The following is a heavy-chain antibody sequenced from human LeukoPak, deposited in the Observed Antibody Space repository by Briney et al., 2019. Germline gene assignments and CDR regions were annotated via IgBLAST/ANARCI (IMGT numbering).Heavy chain of an antibody. CDR2: ISSGSSYI. Sequence: PGGSLRLSCAASGFTFSSYSINWVRQAPGKGLEWVSSISSGSSYISYADSVKGRFTIPRDNAKKSLYLQMNSLRAEDTAVYYCARDLGSIATAGTETFDIWGQGTMATVSS. V-gene: IGHV3-21*01. CDR1: GFTFSSYS. J-gene: IGHJ3*02. D-gene: IGHD6-13*01. CDR3: ARDLGSIATAGTETFDI.